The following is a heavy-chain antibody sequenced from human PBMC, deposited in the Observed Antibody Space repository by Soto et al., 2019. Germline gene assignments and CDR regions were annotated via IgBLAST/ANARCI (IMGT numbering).Heavy chain of an antibody. CDR1: GFTFSSYA. V-gene: IGHV3-23*01. CDR3: AKASPTSYYYDSSGYYYGPYYSDY. Sequence: QPGGSLRLSCAASGFTFSSYAMSWVRQAPGKGLEWVSAISGSGGSTYYADSVKGRFTISRDNSKNTLYLQMNSLRAEDTAVYYCAKASPTSYYYDSSGYYYGPYYSDYWGQGTLVPVSS. J-gene: IGHJ4*02. D-gene: IGHD3-22*01. CDR2: ISGSGGST.